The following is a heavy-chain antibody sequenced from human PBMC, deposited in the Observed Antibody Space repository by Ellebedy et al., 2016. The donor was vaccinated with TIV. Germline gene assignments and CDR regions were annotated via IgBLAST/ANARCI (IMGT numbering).Heavy chain of an antibody. J-gene: IGHJ4*02. CDR1: GFTFSSYT. V-gene: IGHV3-21*01. D-gene: IGHD6-25*01. CDR2: ISSSGSYL. CDR3: ARGGGGYFLD. Sequence: GESLKISCAASGFTFSSYTINWVRQTPGKGLEWVSSISSSGSYLYYADSVKGRFTISRDNAKNSLYLQMNSLRVDDTAVYYCARGGGGYFLDWGQGTLVSVSS.